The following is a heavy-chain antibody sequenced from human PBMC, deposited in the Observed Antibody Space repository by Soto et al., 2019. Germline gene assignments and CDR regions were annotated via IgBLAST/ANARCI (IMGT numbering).Heavy chain of an antibody. Sequence: GASMKVSCKASGYTFTSYDIKWVRQDTGQGLEWMGWMNPNSGNTGYAQKFQGRVTMTRNTSISTAYMELSSLRSEDTAVYYCARIGHSSSWCPDYWGQGTLVTVSS. J-gene: IGHJ4*02. CDR3: ARIGHSSSWCPDY. CDR1: GYTFTSYD. V-gene: IGHV1-8*01. D-gene: IGHD6-13*01. CDR2: MNPNSGNT.